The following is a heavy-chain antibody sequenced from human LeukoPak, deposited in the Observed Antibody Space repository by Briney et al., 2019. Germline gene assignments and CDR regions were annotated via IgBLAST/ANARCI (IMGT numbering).Heavy chain of an antibody. CDR3: ARDGPYYDILTGYVVPPYFDY. D-gene: IGHD3-9*01. V-gene: IGHV3-7*01. CDR1: GFTFSSYR. Sequence: PGGSLRLSCAASGFTFSSYRMSWVRQAPGKGLEWVANIKQDGSEKYYVDSVKGRFTISRDNAKNSLYLQMNSLRAEDTAVYYCARDGPYYDILTGYVVPPYFDYWGQGTLVTVSS. CDR2: IKQDGSEK. J-gene: IGHJ4*02.